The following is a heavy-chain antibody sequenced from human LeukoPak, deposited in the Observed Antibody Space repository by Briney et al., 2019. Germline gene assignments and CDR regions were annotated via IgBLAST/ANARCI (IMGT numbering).Heavy chain of an antibody. CDR3: AKDREDIVVVPAASSPDY. V-gene: IGHV3-30*02. CDR2: IRYDGSNK. J-gene: IGHJ4*02. D-gene: IGHD2-2*01. CDR1: GFTFSSYG. Sequence: GGSLRLSCAASGFTFSSYGMHWVRQAPGKGLEWVAFIRYDGSNKYYADSVKGRFTISRGNSKNTLYLQMNSLRAEDTAVYYCAKDREDIVVVPAASSPDYWGQGTLVTVSS.